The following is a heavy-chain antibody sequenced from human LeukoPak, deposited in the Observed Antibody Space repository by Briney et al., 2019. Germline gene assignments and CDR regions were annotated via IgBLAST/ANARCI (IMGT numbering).Heavy chain of an antibody. CDR2: IGSSGSTI. CDR1: GCTFSSYE. Sequence: GGSLRLSCAASGCTFSSYEMNWVRQAPGKGLEWVSYIGSSGSTIYYADSVKGRFTISRDNAKNSLYQQMNSLRAEDTAVYYCARLWAPYCSGGSCYSGNFDYWGQGTLVTVSS. D-gene: IGHD2-15*01. CDR3: ARLWAPYCSGGSCYSGNFDY. V-gene: IGHV3-48*03. J-gene: IGHJ4*02.